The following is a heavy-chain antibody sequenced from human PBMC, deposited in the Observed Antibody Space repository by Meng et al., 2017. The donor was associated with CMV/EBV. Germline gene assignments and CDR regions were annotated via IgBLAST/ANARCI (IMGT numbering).Heavy chain of an antibody. CDR1: GGSFSGYC. J-gene: IGHJ5*02. CDR3: ARGGPFDP. V-gene: IGHV4-34*01. Sequence: TLSLTCAVYGGSFSGYCWSWIRQPPGKGLEWIGEINHSGSTNYNPSLKSRVTISVDTSKNQFSLKLSSVTAADTAVYYCARGGPFDPWGQGTLVTVSS. CDR2: INHSGST.